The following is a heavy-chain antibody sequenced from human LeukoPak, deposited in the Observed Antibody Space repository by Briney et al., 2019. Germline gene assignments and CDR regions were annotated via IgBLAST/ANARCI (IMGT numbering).Heavy chain of an antibody. CDR1: GYTFTGYY. CDR2: INPNSGGT. Sequence: ASVKVSCKASGYTFTGYYIHWVRQAPGQGLEWMVWINPNSGGTNYAQPFRGRVTMTRDTSITTAYLELSRLRSDDTAVYYCARIGYNHYFDYWGQGTLVTVSS. CDR3: ARIGYNHYFDY. V-gene: IGHV1-2*02. J-gene: IGHJ4*02. D-gene: IGHD5-24*01.